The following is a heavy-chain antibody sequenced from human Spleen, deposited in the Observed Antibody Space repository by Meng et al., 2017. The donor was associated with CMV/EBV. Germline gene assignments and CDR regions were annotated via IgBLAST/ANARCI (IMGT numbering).Heavy chain of an antibody. Sequence: GESLKISCAASGFTFSSYGMSWVRQAPGKGLEWVSAMSASGGGTYYADSVKGRFTISRDKSKNTLYLQMNSLRAEDTAVYYCAKYSAVGERLYYFDYWGQGTLVTVSS. J-gene: IGHJ4*02. V-gene: IGHV3-23*01. CDR1: GFTFSSYG. CDR2: MSASGGGT. CDR3: AKYSAVGERLYYFDY. D-gene: IGHD3-16*01.